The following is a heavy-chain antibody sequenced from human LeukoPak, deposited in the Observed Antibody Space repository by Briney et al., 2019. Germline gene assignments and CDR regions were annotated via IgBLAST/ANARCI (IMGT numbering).Heavy chain of an antibody. D-gene: IGHD3-22*01. CDR2: INTNTGNP. Sequence: EASVKVSCKASGYSFTGNYMHWVRQAPGQGLEWMGWINTNTGNPTYAQGFTGRFVFSLDTSVSTAYLQISSLKAEDTAVYYCASPYYYDSSGYYFASTGGPDAFDIWGQGTMVTVSS. CDR3: ASPYYYDSSGYYFASTGGPDAFDI. J-gene: IGHJ3*02. V-gene: IGHV7-4-1*02. CDR1: GYSFTGNY.